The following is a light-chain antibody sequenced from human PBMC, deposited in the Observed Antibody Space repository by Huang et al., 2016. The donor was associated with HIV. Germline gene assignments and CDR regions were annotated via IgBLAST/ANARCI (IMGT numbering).Light chain of an antibody. Sequence: DIVMTQSPDSLAVSPGERATINSKSSQSGLYSLSKKNYLAWCQQKPGRPPKLLIYWATKRESVVSDLFSGSGSGTDFTLTINNLQAEDVAVYFCLQYYSVPQTFGHGTKVEI. CDR1: QSGLYSLSKKNY. CDR3: LQYYSVPQT. J-gene: IGKJ1*01. V-gene: IGKV4-1*01. CDR2: WAT.